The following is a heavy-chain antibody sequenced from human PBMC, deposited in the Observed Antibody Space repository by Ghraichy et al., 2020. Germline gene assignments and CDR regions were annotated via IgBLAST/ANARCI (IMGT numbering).Heavy chain of an antibody. V-gene: IGHV3-30*02. J-gene: IGHJ4*02. Sequence: GGSLRLSCASSEFTFSNYGMHWVRQAPGKGLEWISYVHYDGSITFYADSVKGRFTISRDNSKNTLYLQMNSLRVEDTAVYYCVKDIRFGEEDLYWGQGTQVAVSP. CDR1: EFTFSNYG. D-gene: IGHD3-10*01. CDR2: VHYDGSIT. CDR3: VKDIRFGEEDLY.